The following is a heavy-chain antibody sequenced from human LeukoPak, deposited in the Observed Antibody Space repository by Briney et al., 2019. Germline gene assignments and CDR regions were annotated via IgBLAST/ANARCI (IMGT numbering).Heavy chain of an antibody. D-gene: IGHD2-15*01. CDR1: GGSISSSSYY. Sequence: SETLSLTCTVSGGSISSSSYYWGWIRQPPGKGLEWIGSIYYSGNTYYNPSLKSRVTISVDTSKNQFSLKLSSVTAADTAVYYCARGELGYCSGGICYSSWFDPWGQGTLVTVSS. CDR3: ARGELGYCSGGICYSSWFDP. V-gene: IGHV4-39*07. CDR2: IYYSGNT. J-gene: IGHJ5*02.